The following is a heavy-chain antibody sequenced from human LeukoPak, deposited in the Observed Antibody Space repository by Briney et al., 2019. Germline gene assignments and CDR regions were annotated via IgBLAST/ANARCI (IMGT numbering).Heavy chain of an antibody. V-gene: IGHV3-53*01. CDR3: ARDYGEVGDYFDY. J-gene: IGHJ4*02. CDR2: IYSGGTT. D-gene: IGHD4/OR15-4a*01. Sequence: GGSLRLSCTASRFSDDSKFMTWVRRAPREAVEWVSIIYSGGTTYYADAVRGRFTISRDNSKNTLYLQMNSLRAADTAVYYCARDYGEVGDYFDYWGQGAQVTVSS. CDR1: RFSDDSKF.